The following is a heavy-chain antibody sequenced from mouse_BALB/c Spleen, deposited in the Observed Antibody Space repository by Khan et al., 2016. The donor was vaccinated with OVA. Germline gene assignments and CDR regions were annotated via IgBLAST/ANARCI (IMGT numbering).Heavy chain of an antibody. V-gene: IGHV5-9*02. Sequence: EVELVESGGGLVKPGGSLKLSCAASGFAFSTYDMSWVRQTPEKRLEWVATISSSGTYTYYSVSVKGRFTISSDTARNTLYLQMSSLRSEETALYYCARDQTARATWRFSYWGQGTLVTVSA. J-gene: IGHJ3*01. CDR1: GFAFSTYD. D-gene: IGHD3-2*01. CDR2: ISSSGTYT. CDR3: ARDQTARATWRFSY.